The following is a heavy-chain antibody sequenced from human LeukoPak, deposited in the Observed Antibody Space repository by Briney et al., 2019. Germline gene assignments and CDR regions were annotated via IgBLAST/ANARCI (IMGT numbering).Heavy chain of an antibody. D-gene: IGHD3-3*01. V-gene: IGHV1-69*06. CDR1: GGTFSNSG. CDR3: ARERLARFPYFDY. CDR2: IIPVFGTP. Sequence: GASVTVSCTASGGTFSNSGISWVRQAPGQGPEWMGGIIPVFGTPNYAQKFQGRLTITADRSTTTAYMELSSLTSDDTAVYYCARERLARFPYFDYWGQGTLVAGSS. J-gene: IGHJ4*02.